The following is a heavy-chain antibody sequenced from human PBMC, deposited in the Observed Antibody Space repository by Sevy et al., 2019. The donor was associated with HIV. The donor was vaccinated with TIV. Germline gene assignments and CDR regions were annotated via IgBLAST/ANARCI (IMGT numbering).Heavy chain of an antibody. J-gene: IGHJ4*03. CDR1: GYTLTKLS. CDR2: FDPEDGET. Sequence: ASVKVSCKVSGYTLTKLSMHWVRQAPGKGLEWMGGFDPEDGETIYAQKFQGRVTMTEDTSTDTAYMELSSLRSEDTAVYYCETPKKRGYDYESLDNRGQGTLVTVSS. CDR3: ETPKKRGYDYESLDN. D-gene: IGHD5-12*01. V-gene: IGHV1-24*01.